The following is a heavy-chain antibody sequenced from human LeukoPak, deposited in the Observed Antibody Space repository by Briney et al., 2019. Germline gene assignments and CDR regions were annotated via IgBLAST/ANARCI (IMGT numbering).Heavy chain of an antibody. V-gene: IGHV3-23*01. J-gene: IGHJ4*02. Sequence: GGSLRLSCAASGFTFSSYGMHWVRQAPGKGLEWVSAISGSGGSTYYADSVKGRFTISRDNSKNTLYLQMNSLRAEDTAVYYCAKGYYYDSSGYYASNFDYWGQGTLVTVSS. D-gene: IGHD3-22*01. CDR2: ISGSGGST. CDR1: GFTFSSYG. CDR3: AKGYYYDSSGYYASNFDY.